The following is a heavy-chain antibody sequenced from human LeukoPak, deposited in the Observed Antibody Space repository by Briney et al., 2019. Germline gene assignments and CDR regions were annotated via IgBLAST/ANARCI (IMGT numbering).Heavy chain of an antibody. Sequence: SETLSLTCTVSGDSISSYYWSWIRQPPGKGLEWIGYIYYSGSTNYNPSLKSRVTISVDTSKNQFSLKLSSVTAADTAVYYCAREYSSSSGYIWFDPWGQGTLVTVSS. D-gene: IGHD6-6*01. J-gene: IGHJ5*02. CDR3: AREYSSSSGYIWFDP. CDR2: IYYSGST. CDR1: GDSISSYY. V-gene: IGHV4-59*01.